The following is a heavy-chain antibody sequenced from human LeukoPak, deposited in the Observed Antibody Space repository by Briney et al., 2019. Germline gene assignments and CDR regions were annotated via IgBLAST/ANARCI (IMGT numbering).Heavy chain of an antibody. V-gene: IGHV3-23*01. CDR1: GFTFSNYA. D-gene: IGHD6-6*01. CDR3: ARGRRRFDY. J-gene: IGHJ4*02. CDR2: TIGSGYNT. Sequence: GGSLRLSCAASGFTFSNYAMSWVRQAPGKGLEWVSATIGSGYNTYYADSVKGRFAISRDSSKNTLYLQMNSLRAEDTAVYYCARGRRRFDYWGQGTLVTVSS.